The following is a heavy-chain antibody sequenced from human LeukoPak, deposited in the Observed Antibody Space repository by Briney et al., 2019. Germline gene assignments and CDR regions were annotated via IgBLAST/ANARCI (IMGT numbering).Heavy chain of an antibody. Sequence: GRSLRLSCAASGFTFSTYWMHWVRQAPGKGLVWVSRINRDGSSTSYADSVKGRFTISRDNAKNTLYLQMNSLRAEDTAVYYCARDRETYYDTLTGYYTLGDAFDIWGQGTMVTVSP. CDR3: ARDRETYYDTLTGYYTLGDAFDI. V-gene: IGHV3-74*01. CDR2: INRDGSST. D-gene: IGHD3-9*01. CDR1: GFTFSTYW. J-gene: IGHJ3*02.